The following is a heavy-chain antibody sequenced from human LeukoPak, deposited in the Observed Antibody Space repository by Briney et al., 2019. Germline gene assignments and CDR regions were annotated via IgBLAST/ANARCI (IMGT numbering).Heavy chain of an antibody. V-gene: IGHV1-69*04. D-gene: IGHD2-2*01. Sequence: SVKVSCKASGGTFSSYAISWVRQAPGQGLEWMGGIIPILGIANYAQKFQGRVTITADKSTSTAYMELSSLRSEDTAVYYCASVVPAATDNYWGQGTLVTVSS. J-gene: IGHJ4*02. CDR1: GGTFSSYA. CDR3: ASVVPAATDNY. CDR2: IIPILGIA.